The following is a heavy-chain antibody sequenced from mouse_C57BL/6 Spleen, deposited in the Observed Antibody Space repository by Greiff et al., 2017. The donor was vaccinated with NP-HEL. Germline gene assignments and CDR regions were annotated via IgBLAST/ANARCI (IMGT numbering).Heavy chain of an antibody. CDR3: ARSYYYGRGDYYAMDY. Sequence: VQLQQPGAELVKPGASVKLSCKASGYTFTSYWMHWVKQRPGQGLEWIGMIHPNSGSTNYNEKFKSKATLTVDKSSSTAYMQLSSLTSEDSAVYYCARSYYYGRGDYYAMDYWGQGTSVTVSS. J-gene: IGHJ4*01. D-gene: IGHD1-1*01. V-gene: IGHV1-64*01. CDR1: GYTFTSYW. CDR2: IHPNSGST.